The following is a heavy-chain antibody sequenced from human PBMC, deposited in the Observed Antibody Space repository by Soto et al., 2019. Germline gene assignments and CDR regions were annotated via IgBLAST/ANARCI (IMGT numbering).Heavy chain of an antibody. Sequence: SETRSLTCTVSGASISSYYWSWIRQPPGKGLEWIGCIYYSGSTHYNPSLKSRVTISVDTSKNQFSLKVSSVTAADTAVYYCARHPPGYCSGGSCYSPYYSDYWGQGTLVTVSS. CDR2: IYYSGST. D-gene: IGHD2-15*01. CDR3: ARHPPGYCSGGSCYSPYYSDY. J-gene: IGHJ4*02. CDR1: GASISSYY. V-gene: IGHV4-59*08.